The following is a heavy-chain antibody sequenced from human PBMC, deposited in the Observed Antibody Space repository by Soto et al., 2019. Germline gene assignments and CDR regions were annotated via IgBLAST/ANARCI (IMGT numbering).Heavy chain of an antibody. CDR1: GGSFSGYY. D-gene: IGHD3-9*01. CDR3: ARGGGPLRYFDWFIGGDYYYYGMDV. Sequence: PSETLSLTCAVYGGSFSGYYWSWIRQPPGKGLEWIGEINHSGSTNYNPSLKSRVTISVDTSKNQFSLKLSSVTAADTAVYYCARGGGPLRYFDWFIGGDYYYYGMDVLGQGTTVTVSS. CDR2: INHSGST. J-gene: IGHJ6*02. V-gene: IGHV4-34*01.